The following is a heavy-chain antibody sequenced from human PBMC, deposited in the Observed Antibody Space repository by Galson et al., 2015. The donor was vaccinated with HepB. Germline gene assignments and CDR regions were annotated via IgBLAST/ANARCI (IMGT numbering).Heavy chain of an antibody. V-gene: IGHV3-23*01. D-gene: IGHD5-18*01. Sequence: SLRLSCAASGFTFSSYAMAWVRQAPGKGLAWVSSISGSDGNTYYTDSVKGRFTISRDNSKNTLYLHMDSLRAEDTAVYYCARGRIQLWTSWGQGALVTVSS. J-gene: IGHJ5*02. CDR3: ARGRIQLWTS. CDR1: GFTFSSYA. CDR2: ISGSDGNT.